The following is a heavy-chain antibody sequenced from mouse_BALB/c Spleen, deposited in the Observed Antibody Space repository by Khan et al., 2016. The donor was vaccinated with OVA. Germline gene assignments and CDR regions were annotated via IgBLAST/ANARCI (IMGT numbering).Heavy chain of an antibody. J-gene: IGHJ4*01. CDR1: GFSLSRYN. CDR2: IWGGGGT. D-gene: IGHD2-14*01. V-gene: IGHV2-6-4*01. CDR3: ARAYYRYDGYYAMDY. Sequence: QVQLKQSGPGLVAPSQSLSITCTVSGFSLSRYNIHWVRQPPGKGLEWLGMIWGGGGTDYNSTLKSRLSIRKDNSKSQVFLEMNSLQTDDTAMYYCARAYYRYDGYYAMDYWGQGTPVTVSS.